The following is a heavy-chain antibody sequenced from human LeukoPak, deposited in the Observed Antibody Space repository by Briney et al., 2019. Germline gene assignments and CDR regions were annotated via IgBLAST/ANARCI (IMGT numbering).Heavy chain of an antibody. V-gene: IGHV3-23*01. CDR2: VSGSGGST. CDR1: GFTFSSYA. J-gene: IGHJ4*02. CDR3: AKSGDDSSSPLRGDYFDY. Sequence: GGSLRLSCAASGFTFSSYAMSWVRQAPGKGLEWVSAVSGSGGSTYYADSVKGRFTISRDNSKNTLYLQMNSLRAEDTAVYYCAKSGDDSSSPLRGDYFDYWGQGTLVTVSS. D-gene: IGHD3-22*01.